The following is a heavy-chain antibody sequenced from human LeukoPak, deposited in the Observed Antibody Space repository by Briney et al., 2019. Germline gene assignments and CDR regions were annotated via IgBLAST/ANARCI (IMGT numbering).Heavy chain of an antibody. D-gene: IGHD6-13*01. V-gene: IGHV4-59*04. CDR2: IYHSGST. Sequence: SETLSLTCTVSGGSISSYYWSWIRQSPGKGLEWIGSIYHSGSTCYNPSLKSRVTMSVDTSKKQFSLNLSSVTAADTAVYYCATTPREYSSTWYYFDYWGQGILVTVSS. J-gene: IGHJ4*02. CDR3: ATTPREYSSTWYYFDY. CDR1: GGSISSYY.